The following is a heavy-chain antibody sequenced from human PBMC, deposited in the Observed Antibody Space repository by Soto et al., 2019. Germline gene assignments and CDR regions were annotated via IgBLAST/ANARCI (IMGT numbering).Heavy chain of an antibody. CDR3: ARVQVGGIAAAGTYA. D-gene: IGHD6-13*01. V-gene: IGHV4-31*03. Sequence: SETLSLTCTVSGGSISSGGYYWSWIRQHPGKGLEWIGYIYYSGSTYYNQSLKSRVTISVDTSKNQFSLKLSSVTAADTAVYYYARVQVGGIAAAGTYAWGQRTPVTVSA. J-gene: IGHJ1*01. CDR2: IYYSGST. CDR1: GGSISSGGYY.